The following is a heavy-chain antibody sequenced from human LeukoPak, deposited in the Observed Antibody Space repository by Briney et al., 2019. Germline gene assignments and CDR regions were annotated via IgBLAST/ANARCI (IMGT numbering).Heavy chain of an antibody. Sequence: PGGSLRLSCAVSGFTFSNYWVTWVRQTPGKGLEFVANINRDGSVKNYVDSVKGRFTISRDNSKNTLYLQMNSLRAEDTAVYYCAKNSGGTCYSHLDYWGQGTLVTVSS. CDR1: GFTFSNYW. V-gene: IGHV3-7*03. D-gene: IGHD2-15*01. CDR3: AKNSGGTCYSHLDY. J-gene: IGHJ4*02. CDR2: INRDGSVK.